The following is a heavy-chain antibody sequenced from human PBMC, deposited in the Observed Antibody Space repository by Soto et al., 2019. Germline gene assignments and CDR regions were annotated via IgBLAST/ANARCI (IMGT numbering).Heavy chain of an antibody. J-gene: IGHJ4*02. CDR1: GFTFSSYA. V-gene: IGHV3-23*01. D-gene: IGHD6-19*01. Sequence: GGSLRLSCAASGFTFSSYAMSWVRQAPGKGLEWVSAISGSGGSTYYADSVKGRFTISRDNAKNSLYLQMNSLRDEDTAVYYCARSSVAGTNYWGQGTLVTVSS. CDR3: ARSSVAGTNY. CDR2: ISGSGGST.